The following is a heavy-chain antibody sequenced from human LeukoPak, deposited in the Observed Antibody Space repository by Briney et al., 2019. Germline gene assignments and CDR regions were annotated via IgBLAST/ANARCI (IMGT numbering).Heavy chain of an antibody. D-gene: IGHD3-10*01. V-gene: IGHV3-23*01. Sequence: GGSLRLSCAASGFTFSSYAMSWVRQAPGKGLEWVSAISGSGGSTYYADSVKGRFTISRDNSKNTLYPQMNSLRAEDTAVYYCAKDLFAGSRASYGMDVWGQGTTVTVSS. J-gene: IGHJ6*02. CDR1: GFTFSSYA. CDR3: AKDLFAGSRASYGMDV. CDR2: ISGSGGST.